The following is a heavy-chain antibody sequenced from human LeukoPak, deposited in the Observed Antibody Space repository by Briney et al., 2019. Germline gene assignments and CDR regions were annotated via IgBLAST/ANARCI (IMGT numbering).Heavy chain of an antibody. J-gene: IGHJ4*02. V-gene: IGHV1-18*04. D-gene: IGHD4-17*01. CDR3: ARDLGRNYGDYLEDY. CDR1: GYTFTSYG. Sequence: ASVKVSCKASGYTFTSYGISWVRQAPGQGLEWMRWISAYNGNTNYAQKLQGRVTMTTDTSTSTAYMELRSLRSDDTAVYYCARDLGRNYGDYLEDYWGQGTLVTVSS. CDR2: ISAYNGNT.